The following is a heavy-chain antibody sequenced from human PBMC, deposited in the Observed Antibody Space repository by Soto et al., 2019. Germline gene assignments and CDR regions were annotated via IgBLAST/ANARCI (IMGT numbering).Heavy chain of an antibody. J-gene: IGHJ5*02. D-gene: IGHD1-26*01. V-gene: IGHV4-30-4*01. CDR3: ARIGYSWELLWFDP. CDR1: GGSISSGDYY. Sequence: QVQLQESGPGLVKPSQTLSPTCTVSGGSISSGDYYWSWIRQPPGKGLEWIGYIHYSGITFYNPSLKSRVTMSVDTSEHHFSLRLNSVTAADTAVYYCARIGYSWELLWFDPWGLGTLVTVSS. CDR2: IHYSGIT.